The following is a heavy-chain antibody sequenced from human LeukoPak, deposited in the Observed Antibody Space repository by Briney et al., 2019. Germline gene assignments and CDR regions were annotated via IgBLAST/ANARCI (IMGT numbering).Heavy chain of an antibody. D-gene: IGHD6-13*01. CDR2: IYPDDFDV. J-gene: IGHJ5*01. V-gene: IGHV5-51*03. CDR1: EYRFANYW. Sequence: GESLKISCKGSEYRFANYWIGWVRQMPGKGLEWLGIIYPDDFDVRYSPSLQGHVTISADKSVNTAYLQWSSLKASDTAVYYCARTPDPFTATWYWFDSWGQGTLVTVSS. CDR3: ARTPDPFTATWYWFDS.